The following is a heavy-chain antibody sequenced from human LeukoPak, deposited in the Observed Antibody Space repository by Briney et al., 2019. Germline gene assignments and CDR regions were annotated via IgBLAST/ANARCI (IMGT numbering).Heavy chain of an antibody. CDR2: IYTSGST. J-gene: IGHJ2*01. CDR3: ARGIGYCSSTSCHRAGYWYFDL. D-gene: IGHD2-2*01. V-gene: IGHV4-4*07. CDR1: GGSISSYY. Sequence: PSETLSLTCTVSGGSISSYYWSWTRQPAGKGLEWIGRIYTSGSTNYNPSLKSRVTMSVDTSKNQFSLKLSSVTAADTAVYYCARGIGYCSSTSCHRAGYWYFDLWGRGTLVTVSS.